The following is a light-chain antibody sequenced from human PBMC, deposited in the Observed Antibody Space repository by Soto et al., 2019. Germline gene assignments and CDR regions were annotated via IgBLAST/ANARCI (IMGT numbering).Light chain of an antibody. CDR3: QQYNLYAWT. Sequence: DIQITQSPSTLSASVGDRVTITCRASQSINSWLAWYQQKPGKAPKLLIYKASTLESGVPPRFSGSGSGTEFTFTISSLQPDDFATYYCQQYNLYAWTFGQGTKVEIK. CDR1: QSINSW. V-gene: IGKV1-5*03. CDR2: KAS. J-gene: IGKJ1*01.